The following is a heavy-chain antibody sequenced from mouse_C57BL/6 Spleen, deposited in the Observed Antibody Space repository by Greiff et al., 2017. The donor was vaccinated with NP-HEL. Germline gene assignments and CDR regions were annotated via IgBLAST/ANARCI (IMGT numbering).Heavy chain of an antibody. CDR2: INPNNGGT. CDR1: GYTFTDYY. CDR3: ARKGLWLREAMDY. D-gene: IGHD2-2*01. V-gene: IGHV1-26*01. J-gene: IGHJ4*01. Sequence: EVKLQQSGPELVKPGASVKISCKASGYTFTDYYMNWVKQSPGKSLEWIGDINPNNGGTSYNQKFKGKATLTVDKSSSTAYMELRSLTSEDSAVYYCARKGLWLREAMDYWGQGTSVTVSS.